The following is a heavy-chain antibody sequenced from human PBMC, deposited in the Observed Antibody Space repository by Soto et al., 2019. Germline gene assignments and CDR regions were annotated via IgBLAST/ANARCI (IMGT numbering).Heavy chain of an antibody. Sequence: QVQLQESGPGLVKPSQTLSLTCTVSGGSISSGGYYWSWIRQHPGKGLEWIGYIYYSGSTNYNPSLKSRVTISVDTSKNNFSLKLSSVTAADTAVYYCARGSVGPIPFDSWGQGNLVTVSS. J-gene: IGHJ4*02. CDR2: IYYSGST. V-gene: IGHV4-31*03. D-gene: IGHD1-26*01. CDR3: ARGSVGPIPFDS. CDR1: GGSISSGGYY.